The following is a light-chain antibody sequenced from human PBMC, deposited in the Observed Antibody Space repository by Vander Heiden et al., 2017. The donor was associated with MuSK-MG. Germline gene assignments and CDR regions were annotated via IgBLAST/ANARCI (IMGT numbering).Light chain of an antibody. CDR2: WAS. CDR1: QSVLSSSNNKDY. V-gene: IGKV4-1*01. CDR3: QQYYSTPPT. J-gene: IGKJ4*01. Sequence: DTVMPLSLDPLAVSLGERAPINCKSSQSVLSSSNNKDYLAWYQQKPGQPPKLLIYWASTRESGVPDRFSGSGSGTDFTLTISSLQAEDVAVYYCQQYYSTPPTFGGGTKVEIK.